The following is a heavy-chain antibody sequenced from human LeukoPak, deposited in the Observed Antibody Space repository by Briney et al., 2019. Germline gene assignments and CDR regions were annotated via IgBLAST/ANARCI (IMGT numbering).Heavy chain of an antibody. CDR2: IYTSGST. J-gene: IGHJ4*02. CDR1: GGSISSGSYY. CDR3: ARELRFLEWLFGGYFDY. V-gene: IGHV4-61*02. Sequence: SETLSLTCTVPGGSISSGSYYWSWIRQPAGKGLEWIGRIYTSGSTNYNPSLKSRVTISVDTSKNQFSLKLSSVTAADTAVYYCARELRFLEWLFGGYFDYWGQGTLVTVSS. D-gene: IGHD3-3*01.